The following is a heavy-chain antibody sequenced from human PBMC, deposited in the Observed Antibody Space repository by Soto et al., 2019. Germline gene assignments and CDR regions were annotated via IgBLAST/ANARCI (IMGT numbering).Heavy chain of an antibody. CDR1: GFTFSSYW. CDR3: AINGLTGATGGYYFYYGMDV. V-gene: IGHV3-74*01. J-gene: IGHJ6*04. Sequence: PGGSLRLSCAASGFTFSSYWMHWVRQAPGKGLVWVSRINSDGSSTSYADSVKGRFTTSRDNAKNTLYLQIDSLRAEDTALYYCAINGLTGATGGYYFYYGMDVWGEGTRVTVSS. CDR2: INSDGSST. D-gene: IGHD3-10*01.